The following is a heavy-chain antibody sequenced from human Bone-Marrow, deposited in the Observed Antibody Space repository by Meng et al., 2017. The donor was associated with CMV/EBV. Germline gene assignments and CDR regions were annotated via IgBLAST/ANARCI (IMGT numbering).Heavy chain of an antibody. V-gene: IGHV3-30*04. CDR3: ARGLPSGWAQ. D-gene: IGHD6-19*01. J-gene: IGHJ1*01. Sequence: GESLKISCAASGFTFSSYAMHWVRQAPGKGLEWVTVISYDGNTKYHADSLKGRFTISRDNSKNTLYLQMNSLRVEDTAVFYCARGLPSGWAQWGQGTLVTVPS. CDR1: GFTFSSYA. CDR2: ISYDGNTK.